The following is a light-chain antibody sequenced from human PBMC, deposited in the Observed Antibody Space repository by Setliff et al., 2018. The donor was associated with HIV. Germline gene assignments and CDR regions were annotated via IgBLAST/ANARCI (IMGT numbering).Light chain of an antibody. Sequence: QSALTQPASVSGSPGQSIIISCTGTSNDVGDYNYVSWYQQHPGKAPKLIIYEVRNRPSGVSNRFSGSKSGNTASLTISGLQAEDEADYYCSSYASTNTLPFGTGTKV. CDR1: SNDVGDYNY. CDR3: SSYASTNTLP. V-gene: IGLV2-14*01. CDR2: EVR. J-gene: IGLJ1*01.